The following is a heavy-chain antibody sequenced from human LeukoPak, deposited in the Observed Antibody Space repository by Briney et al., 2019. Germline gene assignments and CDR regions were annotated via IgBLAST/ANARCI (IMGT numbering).Heavy chain of an antibody. CDR1: GGSISSYY. CDR3: ARGDILTGYYPVYFDY. J-gene: IGHJ4*02. Sequence: SETLSLTCTVSGGSISSYYWSWIRQPPGKGLEWIGYIYYSGSTNYNPSLKSRVTISVDTSKNQFSLKLSSVTAADTAVYYCARGDILTGYYPVYFDYWGQGTLVTVSS. V-gene: IGHV4-59*12. D-gene: IGHD3-9*01. CDR2: IYYSGST.